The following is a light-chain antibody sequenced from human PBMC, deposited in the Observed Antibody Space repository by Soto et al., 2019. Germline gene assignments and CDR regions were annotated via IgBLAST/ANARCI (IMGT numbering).Light chain of an antibody. V-gene: IGKV1-5*01. CDR2: AAS. CDR3: QQCNTYAT. CDR1: LSIGRW. Sequence: DIQIIESPSTLSASVGDRVSITCRAILSIGRWLAWYQQKPGKAPKALIYAASNLRSGVPSRFSGGGSGTELTLTISCLQTGGFATYYCQQCNTYATFGQGTRLEIK. J-gene: IGKJ5*01.